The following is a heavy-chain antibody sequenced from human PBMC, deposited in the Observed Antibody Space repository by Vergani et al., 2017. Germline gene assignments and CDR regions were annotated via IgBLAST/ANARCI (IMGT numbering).Heavy chain of an antibody. D-gene: IGHD2-21*02. CDR3: ARDFAYCGGDCYSSSDDAFDI. CDR1: GFTFSSYS. V-gene: IGHV3-21*01. Sequence: EVQLVESGGGLVKPGGSLRLSCAASGFTFSSYSMNWVRQAPGKGLEWVSSISSSSSYIYYADSVKCRFTISRDNAKNSLYLQMNSLRAEDTAVYYCARDFAYCGGDCYSSSDDAFDIWGQGTMVTVSS. J-gene: IGHJ3*02. CDR2: ISSSSSYI.